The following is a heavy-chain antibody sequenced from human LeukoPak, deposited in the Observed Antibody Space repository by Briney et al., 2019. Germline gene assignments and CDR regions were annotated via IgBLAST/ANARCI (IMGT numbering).Heavy chain of an antibody. CDR2: IIPIFGTA. Sequence: SVKVSCKASGGTFSSYAISWVRQAPGQGLERMGRIIPIFGTANYAQKFQGRVTITTDESTSTAYMELSSLRSEDTAVYYCASLHSGSYADAFDIWGQGTMVTVSS. D-gene: IGHD1-26*01. J-gene: IGHJ3*02. CDR1: GGTFSSYA. CDR3: ASLHSGSYADAFDI. V-gene: IGHV1-69*05.